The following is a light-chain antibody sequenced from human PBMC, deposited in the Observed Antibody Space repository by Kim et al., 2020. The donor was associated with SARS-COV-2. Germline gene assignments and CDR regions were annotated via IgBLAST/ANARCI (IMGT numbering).Light chain of an antibody. CDR3: QQYNGYPIT. CDR2: GAF. CDR1: QGINNY. V-gene: IGKV1-16*02. J-gene: IGKJ5*01. Sequence: ASVGDRVTIACRARQGINNYLAWFQQKPGKAPKSLIYGAFSLQSGVPSKFSGSASGTDFTLTISSLQPEDSATYVCQQYNGYPITFAQETRLEIK.